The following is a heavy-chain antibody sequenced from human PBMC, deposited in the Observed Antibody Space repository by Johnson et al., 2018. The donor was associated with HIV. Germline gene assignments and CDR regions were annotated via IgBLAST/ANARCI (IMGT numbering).Heavy chain of an antibody. J-gene: IGHJ3*02. CDR1: GFTFSSYD. V-gene: IGHV3-13*01. CDR2: IGTAGDT. CDR3: AKSTQANILRESGPYGAFDI. Sequence: VQLVESGGGLVQPGGSLRLSCAASGFTFSSYDMHWVRQATGKGLEWVSAIGTAGDTYYPGSVKGRFTISRDNSQKTLYVQMNSLRVEDTAVYYCAKSTQANILRESGPYGAFDIWGQGKMVTVSS. D-gene: IGHD2-2*01.